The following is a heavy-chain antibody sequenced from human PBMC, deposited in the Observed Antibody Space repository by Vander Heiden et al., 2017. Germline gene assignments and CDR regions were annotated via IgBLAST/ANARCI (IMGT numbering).Heavy chain of an antibody. V-gene: IGHV3-21*01. CDR1: GFTFTSYS. J-gene: IGHJ4*02. CDR2: ISISSSYI. Sequence: EVQLVESGGGLVKPGGSLRLPCAASGFTFTSYSMNWVRQAPGKGLEWVSYISISSSYIYYADSVKGRFTISRDNAKKSLFLQMNSLRAEDTAVYYCATSPGYSSRWFDYWGQGTLVTVSS. D-gene: IGHD6-13*01. CDR3: ATSPGYSSRWFDY.